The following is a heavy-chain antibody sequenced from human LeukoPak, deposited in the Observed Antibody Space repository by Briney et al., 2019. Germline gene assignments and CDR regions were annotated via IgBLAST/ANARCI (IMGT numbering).Heavy chain of an antibody. D-gene: IGHD4-23*01. V-gene: IGHV3-30*18. CDR2: ISYDGSNK. Sequence: VXXXPGKXXXXVAVISYDGSNKYYADSVKGRFTISRDNSKNTLYLQMNSLRAEDTAVYYCAKVADYGGNYDYWGQGTLVTVSS. J-gene: IGHJ4*02. CDR3: AKVADYGGNYDY.